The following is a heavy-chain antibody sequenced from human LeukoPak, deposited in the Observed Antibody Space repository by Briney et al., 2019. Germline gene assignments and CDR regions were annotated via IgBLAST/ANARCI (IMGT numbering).Heavy chain of an antibody. Sequence: LWASLKVSCKPSGGTFSNYAISWVRQAPGQGLEWMGGIIPIFVTANYAQNFRGTVTMTTNTSISTAYMYLSSLRAEDTRVYYCERGNWKGGVGVGWLARWGEGSLVTV. D-gene: IGHD1-1*01. V-gene: IGHV1-69*05. CDR1: GGTFSNYA. J-gene: IGHJ5*02. CDR3: ERGNWKGGVGVGWLAR. CDR2: IIPIFVTA.